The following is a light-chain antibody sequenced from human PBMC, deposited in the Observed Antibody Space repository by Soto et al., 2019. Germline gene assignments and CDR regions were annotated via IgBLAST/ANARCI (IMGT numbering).Light chain of an antibody. V-gene: IGKV3-11*01. Sequence: EIVLTQSPATLSLSPGERATLSCRASQSVSSYLAWYQQKPGQAPRLLIYDASNRATGIPAGFSGSGSGTDFTLTISSLEPEDFAVYYCQLRSNCPLTFGGGTKVEIK. J-gene: IGKJ4*01. CDR3: QLRSNCPLT. CDR2: DAS. CDR1: QSVSSY.